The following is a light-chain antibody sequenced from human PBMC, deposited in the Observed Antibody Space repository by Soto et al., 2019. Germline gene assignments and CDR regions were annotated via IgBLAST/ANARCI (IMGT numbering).Light chain of an antibody. CDR3: QSYDSSLSGPSYV. Sequence: VLTQPPSVSGAPGQRVTISCTGSSSNIGAGYDVHWYQQLPGTAPKLLIYGNSNRPSGVPDRFSGSKSGTSASLAITGLQAEDEADYYCQSYDSSLSGPSYVFGTGTKVTVL. J-gene: IGLJ1*01. V-gene: IGLV1-40*01. CDR1: SSNIGAGYD. CDR2: GNS.